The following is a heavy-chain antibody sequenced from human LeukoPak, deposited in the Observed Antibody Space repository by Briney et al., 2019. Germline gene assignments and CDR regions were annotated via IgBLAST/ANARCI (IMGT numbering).Heavy chain of an antibody. J-gene: IGHJ3*02. V-gene: IGHV1-2*02. CDR1: GYTFTGYY. Sequence: ASVKLSCKASGYTFTGYYMHWVRQAPGQGLEWMGWIIPNSGDTNYAQKFHDRVTLTRDTSISTAYMELSRLRSDDTAVYYCARGRSTIFGVVILGSDAFDIWGQGTMVTVSS. CDR3: ARGRSTIFGVVILGSDAFDI. D-gene: IGHD3-3*01. CDR2: IIPNSGDT.